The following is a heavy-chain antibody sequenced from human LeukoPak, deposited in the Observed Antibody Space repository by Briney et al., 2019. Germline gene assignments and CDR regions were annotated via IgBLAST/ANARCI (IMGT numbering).Heavy chain of an antibody. CDR3: ARVRYGECFDY. CDR2: IYYSGST. CDR1: GGSISSYY. Sequence: PSETLSLTCTVPGGSISSYYWRWIRQPPGKGLGWIGYIYYSGSTNYNPSLQSRVTISVDSSKNQFSLKLSSATAADTAVYYCARVRYGECFDYWRQGTLVTVSS. D-gene: IGHD4-17*01. J-gene: IGHJ4*02. V-gene: IGHV4-59*01.